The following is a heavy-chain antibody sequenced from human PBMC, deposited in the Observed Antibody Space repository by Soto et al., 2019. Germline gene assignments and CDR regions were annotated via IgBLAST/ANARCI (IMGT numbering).Heavy chain of an antibody. CDR3: ARESGGATATLDYYYFYMDV. V-gene: IGHV1-2*04. Sequence: QVPLVQSGAEVRKPGASVTVSCRSSGDSFNDYYIHWVRQAPGQGFEWMGWINPNGGVTKYAQKFQGWVSMTRDTSIRTVYMQLSRLRSDDTAVHYCARESGGATATLDYYYFYMDVWGTGTTVTVSS. CDR1: GDSFNDYY. J-gene: IGHJ6*03. CDR2: INPNGGVT. D-gene: IGHD5-12*01.